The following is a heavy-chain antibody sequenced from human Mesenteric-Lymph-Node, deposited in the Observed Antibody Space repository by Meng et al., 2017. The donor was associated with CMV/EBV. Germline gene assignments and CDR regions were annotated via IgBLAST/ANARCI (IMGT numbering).Heavy chain of an antibody. J-gene: IGHJ4*02. D-gene: IGHD3-10*01. CDR3: ARDKAYGSGTGDY. CDR1: GFTCSSNG. CDR2: RWVDGNNK. Sequence: AASGFTCSSNGMHWVRRAPGKGLGWVAVRWVDGNNKYYADSVKGRFTIARDNSKNTLYLQMNSLRAEDTAVYYGARDKAYGSGTGDYWGQGTLVTVSS. V-gene: IGHV3-33*01.